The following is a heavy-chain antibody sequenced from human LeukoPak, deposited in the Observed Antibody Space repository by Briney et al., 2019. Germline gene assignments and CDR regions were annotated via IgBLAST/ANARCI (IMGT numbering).Heavy chain of an antibody. CDR1: GGSISSSSYY. V-gene: IGHV4-39*07. CDR3: ARDGTMVRRVVNWFDP. J-gene: IGHJ5*02. D-gene: IGHD3-10*01. Sequence: SETLSLTCTVSGGSISSSSYYWGWIRQPPGKGLEWIGSIYYSGSTYYNPSLKSRVTISVDTSKNQFSLKLSSVTAADTAVYYCARDGTMVRRVVNWFDPWGQGTLVTVSS. CDR2: IYYSGST.